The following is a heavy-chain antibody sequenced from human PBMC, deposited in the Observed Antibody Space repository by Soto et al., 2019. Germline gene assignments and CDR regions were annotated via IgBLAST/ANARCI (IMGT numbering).Heavy chain of an antibody. Sequence: GSLRLSCTASGFTFGDYAMSWFRQAPGKGLEWVGFIRSKAYGGTTEYAASVKGRFTISRDDSKSIAYLQMNSLKTEDTAVYYCTTAAPYYDSSGYYYVSYWGQGTLVTVSS. D-gene: IGHD3-22*01. V-gene: IGHV3-49*03. CDR3: TTAAPYYDSSGYYYVSY. CDR1: GFTFGDYA. J-gene: IGHJ4*02. CDR2: IRSKAYGGTT.